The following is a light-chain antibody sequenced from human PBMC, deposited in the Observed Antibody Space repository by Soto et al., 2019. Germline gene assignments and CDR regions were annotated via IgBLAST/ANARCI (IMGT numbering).Light chain of an antibody. CDR3: QQSYSTLYT. CDR1: QSISSY. CDR2: AAS. V-gene: IGKV1-39*01. J-gene: IGKJ2*01. Sequence: DIQMTQSPSSLSASVEDRVTITCRASQSISSYLNWYQQKPGKAPKLLIYAASSLQSGVPSRFSGSGSGTDVTLTISSLQPEDVATYYCQQSYSTLYTLGQGTKLEIK.